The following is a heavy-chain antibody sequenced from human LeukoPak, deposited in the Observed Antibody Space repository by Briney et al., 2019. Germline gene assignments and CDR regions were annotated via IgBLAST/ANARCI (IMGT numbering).Heavy chain of an antibody. Sequence: SVKVSCKASGGTFTSYAISWVRQAPGQGLEWMGRIIPILGIANYAQKFQGRVTITADKSTSTAYMELSSLRSEDTAVYYCAIVGAWGIFDYWGQGTLVTVSS. CDR1: GGTFTSYA. CDR2: IIPILGIA. CDR3: AIVGAWGIFDY. D-gene: IGHD1-26*01. J-gene: IGHJ4*02. V-gene: IGHV1-69*04.